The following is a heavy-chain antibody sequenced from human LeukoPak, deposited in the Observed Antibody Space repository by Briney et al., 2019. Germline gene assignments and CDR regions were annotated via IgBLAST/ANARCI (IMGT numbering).Heavy chain of an antibody. Sequence: PSETLSLTCAVYGGSFSGYYWSWIRQPPGKGLEWIGEINHSGSTNYNPSLKSRVTISVDTSKNQFSLKLSSVTAADTAVYYCARGLRNYDSSGYYGRFPIWFDPWGQGTLVTVSS. CDR2: INHSGST. D-gene: IGHD3-22*01. V-gene: IGHV4-34*01. CDR1: GGSFSGYY. J-gene: IGHJ5*02. CDR3: ARGLRNYDSSGYYGRFPIWFDP.